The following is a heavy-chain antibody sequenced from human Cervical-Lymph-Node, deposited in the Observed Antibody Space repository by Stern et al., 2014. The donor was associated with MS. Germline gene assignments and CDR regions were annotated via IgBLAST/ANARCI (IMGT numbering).Heavy chain of an antibody. J-gene: IGHJ3*02. Sequence: VQLVESGTEVKKPGASVKVSCKAFGYAFTSNSINWVRQAPGQGLEWMGWFSSYNGRPNYAKKFQGRVTMTPDTSTTTVSLELRSLRSDDTAVYYCAVDRTRGEDAFDIWGQGTMVIGSS. CDR3: AVDRTRGEDAFDI. V-gene: IGHV1-18*01. CDR2: FSSYNGRP. CDR1: GYAFTSNS. D-gene: IGHD1-14*01.